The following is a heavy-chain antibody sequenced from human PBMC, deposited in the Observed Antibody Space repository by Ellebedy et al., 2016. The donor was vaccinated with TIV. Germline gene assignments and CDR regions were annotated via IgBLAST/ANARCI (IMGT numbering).Heavy chain of an antibody. V-gene: IGHV3-33*01. CDR3: VRAPRGQYYFDY. CDR2: IWYDGSNK. Sequence: GGSLRLXXAASGFIFSNYGMHWVRQAPGKGLEWAAVIWYDGSNKYYADSVKGRFTISRDNSKNTLYLEMNNLRAEDTAVYYCVRAPRGQYYFDYWGQGTLVTVSS. J-gene: IGHJ4*02. D-gene: IGHD5-12*01. CDR1: GFIFSNYG.